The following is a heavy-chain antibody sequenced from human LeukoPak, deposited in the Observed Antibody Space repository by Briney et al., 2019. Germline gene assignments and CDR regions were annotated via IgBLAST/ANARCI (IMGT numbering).Heavy chain of an antibody. CDR3: ARDGYSYAFDI. CDR1: GFTFSSYA. D-gene: IGHD5-18*01. V-gene: IGHV3-30-3*01. J-gene: IGHJ3*02. CDR2: ISYDGSNK. Sequence: GRSLRLSCAASGFTFSSYAMHWVRQAPGKGLEWVAVISYDGSNKYYADSVKGRFTISRDNSKNTLYLQMNSLRAEDTAVYYCARDGYSYAFDIWGQGTMVTVSS.